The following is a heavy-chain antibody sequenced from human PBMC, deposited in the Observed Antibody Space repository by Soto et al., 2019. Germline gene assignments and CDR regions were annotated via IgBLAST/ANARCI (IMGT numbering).Heavy chain of an antibody. J-gene: IGHJ6*02. CDR2: IIPIFGTA. CDR3: ALHPGYSYGPGGMDV. Sequence: QVQLVQSGAEVKKPGSSVKVSCKASGGTFSSYAISWVRQAPGQGLEWMGGIIPIFGTANYAQKFQGRVTITADKSTSTASMELSSLRSEDTAVSYCALHPGYSYGPGGMDVWCQGTTVTVSS. D-gene: IGHD5-18*01. V-gene: IGHV1-69*06. CDR1: GGTFSSYA.